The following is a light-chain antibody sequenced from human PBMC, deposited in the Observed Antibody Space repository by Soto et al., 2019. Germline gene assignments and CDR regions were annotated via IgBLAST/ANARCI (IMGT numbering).Light chain of an antibody. CDR3: QQYSSRST. CDR2: KAS. V-gene: IGKV1-5*03. Sequence: DIQMTQSPSTLSASVGDRVTITCRASQSISSWLAWYQQSPGKAPKLLIYKASSLESGVPSRFSGSGSGTEFTLTISSLQPGDFATYYCQQYSSRSTFGQGTKVDI. J-gene: IGKJ1*01. CDR1: QSISSW.